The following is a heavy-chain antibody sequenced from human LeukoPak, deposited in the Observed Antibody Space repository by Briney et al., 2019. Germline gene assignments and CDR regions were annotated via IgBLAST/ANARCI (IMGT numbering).Heavy chain of an antibody. CDR2: IYYSGST. J-gene: IGHJ4*02. D-gene: IGHD6-13*01. CDR3: VGIAAAGLAYFDY. CDR1: GGSISSYY. Sequence: SETLSLTCTVSGGSISSYYWSWIRQPPGKGLEWIGYIYYSGSTNYNPSLKSRVTISVDTSKNQFSLKLSSVTAADTAVYYCVGIAAAGLAYFDYWGQGTLVTVSS. V-gene: IGHV4-59*08.